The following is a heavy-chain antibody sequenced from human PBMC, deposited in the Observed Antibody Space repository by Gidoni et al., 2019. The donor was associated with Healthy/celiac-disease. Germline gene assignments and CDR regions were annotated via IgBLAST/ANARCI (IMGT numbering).Heavy chain of an antibody. CDR2: ISSSGSTI. V-gene: IGHV3-11*01. D-gene: IGHD3-10*01. CDR1: GFTFSDYY. J-gene: IGHJ6*02. Sequence: QVQLVESGGGLVKPGGSLRLSCAVSGFTFSDYYMSWIRQAPGKGMGCVSYISSSGSTIYYADSVKGRFTISRDNAKNSLYLQMNSLRAEDTAVYYCARTWGRGYYYYGMDVWGQGTTVTVSS. CDR3: ARTWGRGYYYYGMDV.